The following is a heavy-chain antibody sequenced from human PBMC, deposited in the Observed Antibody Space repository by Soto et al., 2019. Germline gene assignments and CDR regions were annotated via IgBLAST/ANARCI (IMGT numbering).Heavy chain of an antibody. Sequence: QVQLQESGPGLVKPSQTLSLTCTVSGGSISSGDYYWSWIRQPPGKGLEWIGYIYYSGSTYYNPSLKXXVXIXXDTSKNQFALKLSSVTAADTAVYYCARAGFGEIDYWGQGTLVTVSS. J-gene: IGHJ4*02. D-gene: IGHD4-17*01. CDR1: GGSISSGDYY. CDR3: ARAGFGEIDY. CDR2: IYYSGST. V-gene: IGHV4-30-4*01.